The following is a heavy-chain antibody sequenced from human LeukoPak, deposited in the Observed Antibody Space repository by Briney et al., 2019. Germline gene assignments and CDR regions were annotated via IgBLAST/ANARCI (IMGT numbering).Heavy chain of an antibody. D-gene: IGHD3-22*01. V-gene: IGHV4-59*01. Sequence: SETLSLTCTVSGGSISSYYWSWIRQPPGKGLEWIGYIYYSGSTNYNPSLKSRVTISLDTSKNQFSLSMTSVTAADTAVYFCATTWYYDSRGYLFDDWGHGTLVTVSS. CDR1: GGSISSYY. CDR2: IYYSGST. J-gene: IGHJ4*01. CDR3: ATTWYYDSRGYLFDD.